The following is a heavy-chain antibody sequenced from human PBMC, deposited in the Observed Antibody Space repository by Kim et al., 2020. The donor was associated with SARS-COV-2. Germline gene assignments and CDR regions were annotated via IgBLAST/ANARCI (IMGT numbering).Heavy chain of an antibody. V-gene: IGHV4-59*08. D-gene: IGHD3-22*01. J-gene: IGHJ5*02. Sequence: SETLSLTCTVSGGSISSYYWSWIRQPPGKGLEWIGYIYYSGSTNYNPSLKSRVTISVDTSKNQFSLKLSSVTAADTAVYYCARHEKSSGYRKTRIVGFDPWGQGTLVTVSS. CDR1: GGSISSYY. CDR3: ARHEKSSGYRKTRIVGFDP. CDR2: IYYSGST.